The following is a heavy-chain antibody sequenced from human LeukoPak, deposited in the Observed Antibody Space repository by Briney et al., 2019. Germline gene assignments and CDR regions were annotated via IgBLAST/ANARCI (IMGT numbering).Heavy chain of an antibody. Sequence: PSETLSLTCSVSGASINSYWWSWVRQPPGGGLEWIAYIHHSGGTKYNPSLRNRATISLDTSKNQVSLMLTSVTAADAAVYFCAAHVLFDSNNYSFCFAPWGQGTLFTVPP. CDR2: IHHSGGT. J-gene: IGHJ5*02. CDR1: GASINSYW. CDR3: AAHVLFDSNNYSFCFAP. V-gene: IGHV4-59*08. D-gene: IGHD5/OR15-5a*01.